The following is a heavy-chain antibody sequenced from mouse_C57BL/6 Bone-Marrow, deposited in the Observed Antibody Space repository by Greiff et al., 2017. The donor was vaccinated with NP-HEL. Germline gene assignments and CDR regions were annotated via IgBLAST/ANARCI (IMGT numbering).Heavy chain of an antibody. CDR1: GYTFTSYW. CDR3: ARYNDGYFDY. D-gene: IGHD2-3*01. CDR2: IHPSDSDT. V-gene: IGHV1-74*01. Sequence: QVQLQQPGAELVKPGASVKVSCKASGYTFTSYWMHWVKQRPGQGLEWIGRIHPSDSDTNSNQKFKGKATLTVNKSSSQAYTQLSSLTSKDSAVYYCARYNDGYFDYWGQGTTLTVSS. J-gene: IGHJ2*01.